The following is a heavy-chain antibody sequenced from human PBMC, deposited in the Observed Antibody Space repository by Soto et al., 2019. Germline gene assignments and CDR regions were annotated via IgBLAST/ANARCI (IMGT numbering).Heavy chain of an antibody. CDR3: ARRSYYDTLDY. J-gene: IGHJ4*02. Sequence: QVQLQESGPGLVKASETLSLSCTVSGGSISSYYWSWIRQPPGKGLEWIGYIDYSGSTNHNPSLKSRVTISVDTSKNQFSLNLSSVTAADTAVYYCARRSYYDTLDYWGQGTLVTVSS. V-gene: IGHV4-59*08. CDR2: IDYSGST. D-gene: IGHD3-22*01. CDR1: GGSISSYY.